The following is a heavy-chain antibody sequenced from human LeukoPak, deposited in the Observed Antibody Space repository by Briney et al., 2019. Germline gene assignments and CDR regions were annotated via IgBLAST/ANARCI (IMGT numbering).Heavy chain of an antibody. CDR3: ARGVGASPLYYYYYGLDV. CDR1: GGFISTYY. J-gene: IGHJ6*02. D-gene: IGHD1-26*01. Sequence: SETLSLTCTVSGGFISTYYWSWFRQPPGKGLDWIGYIYYSGSTNYNPSLKSRVTISVDTSKNQFSLKLSSVTAADAAMYYCARGVGASPLYYYYYGLDVWGRGTTVTVSS. V-gene: IGHV4-59*01. CDR2: IYYSGST.